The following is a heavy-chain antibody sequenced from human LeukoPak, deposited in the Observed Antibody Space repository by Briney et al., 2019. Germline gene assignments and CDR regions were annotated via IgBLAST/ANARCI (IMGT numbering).Heavy chain of an antibody. CDR3: ARSEQGGLLR. CDR2: IYYSGST. Sequence: PSETLSLTCTVSGGSISSSSYYWGWLRQPPGTGLEWIGSIYYSGSTYYNPSLKSRVTISVDTSKNQFSLKLSSVTAADTAVYYCARSEQGGLLRWGQGTLVTVSS. D-gene: IGHD1-26*01. J-gene: IGHJ4*02. CDR1: GGSISSSSYY. V-gene: IGHV4-39*07.